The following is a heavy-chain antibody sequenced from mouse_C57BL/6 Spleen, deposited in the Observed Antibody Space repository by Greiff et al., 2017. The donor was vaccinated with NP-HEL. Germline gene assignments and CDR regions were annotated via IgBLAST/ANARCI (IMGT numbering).Heavy chain of an antibody. D-gene: IGHD2-4*01. V-gene: IGHV1-15*01. CDR2: IDPETGGT. J-gene: IGHJ4*01. Sequence: QVQLQQSGAELVRPGASVTLSCKASGYTFTDYEMHWVKQTPVHGLEWIGAIDPETGGTAYNQKFKGKAILTADKSSSTAYMELRSLTSEDSAVYYCTRGDDYLTYYAMDYWGQGTSVTVSS. CDR3: TRGDDYLTYYAMDY. CDR1: GYTFTDYE.